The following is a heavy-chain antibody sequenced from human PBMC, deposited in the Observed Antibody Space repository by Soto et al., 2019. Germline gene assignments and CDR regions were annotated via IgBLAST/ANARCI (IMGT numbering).Heavy chain of an antibody. CDR2: ISGSGGST. D-gene: IGHD6-6*01. V-gene: IGHV3-23*01. CDR1: GFTFSSYA. CDR3: AKDRTKGSSSDNYYYYGMDV. J-gene: IGHJ6*02. Sequence: EVQLLESGGGLVQPGGSLRLSCAASGFTFSSYAMSWVRQAPGKGLEWVSAISGSGGSTYYADSVKGRSTISRDNSKNTLYLQMNSLRAEDTAVYYCAKDRTKGSSSDNYYYYGMDVWGQGTTVTVSS.